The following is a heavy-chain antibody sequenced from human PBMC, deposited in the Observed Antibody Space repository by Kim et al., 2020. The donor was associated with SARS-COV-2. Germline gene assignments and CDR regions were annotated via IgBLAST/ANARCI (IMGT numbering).Heavy chain of an antibody. CDR1: GGSISSYY. Sequence: SETLSLTCTVSGGSISSYYWSWIRQPPGKGLEWIGYIYYSGSTNYNPSLKSRVTISVDTSKNQFSLKLSSVTAADTAVYYCARFLWGGATIPRYNEAFDYWGQGTLVTVSS. J-gene: IGHJ4*02. D-gene: IGHD1-26*01. CDR3: ARFLWGGATIPRYNEAFDY. V-gene: IGHV4-59*13. CDR2: IYYSGST.